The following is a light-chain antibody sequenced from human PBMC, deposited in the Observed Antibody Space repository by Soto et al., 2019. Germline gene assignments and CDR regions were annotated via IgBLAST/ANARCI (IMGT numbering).Light chain of an antibody. CDR1: NIGSKS. CDR2: YDS. Sequence: SYELTQPPSVSVAPGQTARITCGGNNIGSKSVHWYQQKPGQAPVLVVYYDSDRPSGIPERFSGSNSGNTATLTISRVEAGDEADYYCQVWDSSSDHPGVFGTGTKLTVL. CDR3: QVWDSSSDHPGV. V-gene: IGLV3-21*02. J-gene: IGLJ1*01.